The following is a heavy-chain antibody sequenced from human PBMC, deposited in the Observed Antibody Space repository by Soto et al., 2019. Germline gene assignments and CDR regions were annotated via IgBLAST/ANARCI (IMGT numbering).Heavy chain of an antibody. D-gene: IGHD1-1*01. Sequence: EVQLVESGGGLVQPGGSLRLSCAASGFTVSNNYMRWVRQAPGKGLEWVSLIYSGGATYYADSVKGRFTISRDNSKNTLYLQMNSLRAEDTAVYYCARDGTDNWVGGHGILVTVSS. J-gene: IGHJ4*01. V-gene: IGHV3-66*01. CDR1: GFTVSNNY. CDR3: ARDGTDNWV. CDR2: IYSGGAT.